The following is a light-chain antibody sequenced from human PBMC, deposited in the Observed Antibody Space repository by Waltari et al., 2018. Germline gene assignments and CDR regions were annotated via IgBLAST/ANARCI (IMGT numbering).Light chain of an antibody. CDR2: DDT. CDR1: KIGTQS. J-gene: IGLJ2*01. Sequence: SYVVTQPPSVSVAPGQTARITCAGDKIGTQSVHWYQQKPGQAPVLVMYDDTDRPSGIPERFSGSSSGNTATLTIRRVEAVDEADYYSQVWDSTSDPLFGVGTKLTVL. CDR3: QVWDSTSDPL. V-gene: IGLV3-21*02.